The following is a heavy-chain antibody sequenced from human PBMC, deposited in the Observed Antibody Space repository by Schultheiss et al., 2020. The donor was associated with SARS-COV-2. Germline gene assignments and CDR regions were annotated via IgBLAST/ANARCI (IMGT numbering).Heavy chain of an antibody. CDR3: ARDMLDDFWSGYPNYYYYYYMDV. CDR2: IYTSGST. Sequence: SETLSLTCAVSGYSISSGYYWGWIRQPPGKGLEWIGRIYTSGSTNYNPSLKSRVTMSVDTSKNQFSLKLSSVTAADTAVYYCARDMLDDFWSGYPNYYYYYYMDVWGKGTTVTVSS. D-gene: IGHD3-3*01. V-gene: IGHV4-38-2*02. J-gene: IGHJ6*03. CDR1: GYSISSGYY.